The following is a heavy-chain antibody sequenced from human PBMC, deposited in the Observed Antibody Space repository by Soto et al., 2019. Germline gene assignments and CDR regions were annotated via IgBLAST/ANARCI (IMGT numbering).Heavy chain of an antibody. CDR2: IYYSGST. J-gene: IGHJ4*02. Sequence: QLQLQESGPGLVKPSETLSLTCTVSGGSISSSSYYWGWIRQPPGKGMEWIGSIYYSGSTYYNPSLKSRVTISVDTSNNQFSLKLSSVTAADTAVYYCARYCSGGSCYSDYWGQGTLVTVSS. CDR1: GGSISSSSYY. D-gene: IGHD2-15*01. V-gene: IGHV4-39*01. CDR3: ARYCSGGSCYSDY.